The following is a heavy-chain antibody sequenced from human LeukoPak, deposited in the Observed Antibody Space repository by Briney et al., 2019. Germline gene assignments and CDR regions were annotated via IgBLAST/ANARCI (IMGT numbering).Heavy chain of an antibody. J-gene: IGHJ4*02. CDR3: ARDRRIAVAGYFDY. CDR2: IIPILGIA. D-gene: IGHD6-19*01. Sequence: SVKVSCKASGGTFSSYAISWVRQAPGQGLEWMGRIIPILGIANYAQKFQGRVTITADKSTSTAYMELSSLRSEDTAVYYCARDRRIAVAGYFDYWGQGTLVTVSS. CDR1: GGTFSSYA. V-gene: IGHV1-69*04.